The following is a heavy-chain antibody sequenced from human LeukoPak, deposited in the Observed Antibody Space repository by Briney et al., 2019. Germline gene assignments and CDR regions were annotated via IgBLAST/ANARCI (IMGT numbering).Heavy chain of an antibody. J-gene: IGHJ4*02. CDR3: CKSPSFGRSWYQFKH. V-gene: IGHV3-23*01. CDR1: GFTFSSYW. CDR2: ISGRDGRT. Sequence: PGGSLRLSCAASGFTFSSYWMSWVRQAPGKGLEWVSAISGRDGRTYYTDSVKGRFTISRDNSKNTLYLQMNSLRAEDTAVYYCCKSPSFGRSWYQFKHWGQGALVIVSS. D-gene: IGHD6-13*01.